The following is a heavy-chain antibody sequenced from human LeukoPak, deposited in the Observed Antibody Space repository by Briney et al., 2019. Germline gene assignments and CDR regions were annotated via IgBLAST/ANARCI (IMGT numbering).Heavy chain of an antibody. CDR3: ARESAYGRVPATDDGY. V-gene: IGHV1-69*01. Sequence: GSSVKVSCKASGGTFSSYAISWVRQAPGQGLEWMGGIIPIFGTANYAQKFQGRVTITADESTSTAYMELSSLRSEDTAVYYCARESAYGRVPATDDGYWGQGTLVTVSS. CDR1: GGTFSSYA. J-gene: IGHJ4*02. CDR2: IIPIFGTA. D-gene: IGHD2-2*01.